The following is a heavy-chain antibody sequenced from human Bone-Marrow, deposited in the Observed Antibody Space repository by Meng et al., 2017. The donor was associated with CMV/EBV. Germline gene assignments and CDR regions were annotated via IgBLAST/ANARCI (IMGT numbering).Heavy chain of an antibody. Sequence: SDGPFSCYAIGSVRPAPGQGLGWMERIIPIFGTASYAQGFQSRVTITTDESTGTAYMELSSLRSEDTAVYYCTREFQGYYDSSGYFDYWGQRTLVTVSS. D-gene: IGHD3-22*01. CDR2: IIPIFGTA. V-gene: IGHV1-69*05. CDR1: DGPFSCYA. CDR3: TREFQGYYDSSGYFDY. J-gene: IGHJ4*02.